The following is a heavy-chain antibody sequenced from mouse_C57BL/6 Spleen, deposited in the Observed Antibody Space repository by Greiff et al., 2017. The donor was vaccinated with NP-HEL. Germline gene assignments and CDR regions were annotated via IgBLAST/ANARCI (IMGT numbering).Heavy chain of an antibody. Sequence: QVQLKQPGAELVKPGASVKMSCKASGYTFTSYWITWVKQRPGQGLEWIGDIYPGSGSTNYNEKFKSKATLTVDTSSSTAYMQLSSLTSEDSAVYYCARSYGSSGGYFDYWGQGTTLTVSS. D-gene: IGHD1-1*01. J-gene: IGHJ2*01. CDR2: IYPGSGST. V-gene: IGHV1-55*01. CDR1: GYTFTSYW. CDR3: ARSYGSSGGYFDY.